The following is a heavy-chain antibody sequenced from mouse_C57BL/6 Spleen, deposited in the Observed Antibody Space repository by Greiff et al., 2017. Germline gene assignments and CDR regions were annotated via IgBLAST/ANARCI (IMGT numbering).Heavy chain of an antibody. CDR2: IYPGSGST. CDR1: GYTFTSYW. Sequence: QVQLQQSGAELVKPGASVTMSCTASGYTFTSYWITWVKQRPGQGLEWIGDIYPGSGSTNYNEKFKSKATLTVDTSSSTAYMQLSSLTSEDSAVYYGGRGYSNDEYFGCWGQGATLSVSS. V-gene: IGHV1-55*01. D-gene: IGHD2-12*01. J-gene: IGHJ2*01. CDR3: GRGYSNDEYFGC.